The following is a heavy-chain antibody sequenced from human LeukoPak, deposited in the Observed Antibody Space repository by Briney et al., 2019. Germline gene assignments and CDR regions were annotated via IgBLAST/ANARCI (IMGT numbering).Heavy chain of an antibody. CDR1: GYTFTGYY. CDR2: INPNSGGT. Sequence: ASVKVSCKASGYTFTGYYMHWVRQAPGQGLEWMGWINPNSGGTNYAQKFQGRVTMTRDTSISTAYMELSRLRSDDTAVYYCATDHLKQWLRKENYYYGMDVWGQGTTDTDSS. J-gene: IGHJ6*02. D-gene: IGHD6-19*01. V-gene: IGHV1-2*02. CDR3: ATDHLKQWLRKENYYYGMDV.